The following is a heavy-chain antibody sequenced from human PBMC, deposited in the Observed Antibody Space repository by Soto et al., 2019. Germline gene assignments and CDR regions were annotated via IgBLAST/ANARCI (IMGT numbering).Heavy chain of an antibody. CDR2: IYWDDDK. CDR3: AHIPPNILRYFDWYKTYYFDY. V-gene: IGHV2-5*02. D-gene: IGHD3-9*01. J-gene: IGHJ4*02. Sequence: SGPTLVKPTQTLTLTCTFSGFSLSTSGVGVGWIRQPPGKALEWLALIYWDDDKRYSPSLKSRLTITKDTSKNQVVLTMTNMDPVDTATYYCAHIPPNILRYFDWYKTYYFDYWGQGTLVTVSS. CDR1: GFSLSTSGVG.